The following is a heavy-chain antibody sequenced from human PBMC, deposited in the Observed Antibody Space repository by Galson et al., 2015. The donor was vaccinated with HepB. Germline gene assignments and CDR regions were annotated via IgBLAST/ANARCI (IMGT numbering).Heavy chain of an antibody. J-gene: IGHJ6*02. V-gene: IGHV4-39*02. CDR3: ARRPNYDFWSGYYGNFDMDV. CDR2: IHYGGDT. CDR1: GGSISSGSDF. D-gene: IGHD3-3*01. Sequence: ETLSLTCTVSGGSISSGSDFWDWIRQPPGKGLEWIGSIHYGGDTYYNPSLKSRVTLSVDTYKNHFSLKLTSVTAADTAVYYCARRPNYDFWSGYYGNFDMDVWGQGTTVTVSS.